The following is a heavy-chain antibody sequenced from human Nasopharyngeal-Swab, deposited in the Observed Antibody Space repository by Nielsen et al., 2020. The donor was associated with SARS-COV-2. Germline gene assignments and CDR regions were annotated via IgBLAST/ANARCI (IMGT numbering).Heavy chain of an antibody. CDR3: AKVFSEIEGSYYYYYYYGMDV. CDR1: GFTFSSYG. D-gene: IGHD1-26*01. V-gene: IGHV3-30*18. J-gene: IGHJ6*02. CDR2: ISYDGSNK. Sequence: GESLKISCAASGFTFSSYGMHWVRQAPGKGLEWVAVISYDGSNKYYADSVKGRFTISRDNSKNTLYLQMNSLRAEDTAVYYCAKVFSEIEGSYYYYYYYGMDVWGQGITVTVSS.